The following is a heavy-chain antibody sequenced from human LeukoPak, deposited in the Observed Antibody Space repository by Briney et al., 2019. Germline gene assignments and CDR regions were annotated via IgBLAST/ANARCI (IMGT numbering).Heavy chain of an antibody. J-gene: IGHJ3*02. CDR1: GFTFSNAW. CDR3: TTEVTTVTRGKI. V-gene: IGHV3-15*01. D-gene: IGHD4-17*01. Sequence: PGGSLRLSCAASGFTFSNAWMSWVRQAPGKGLEWVGRNKRKTDGGTTDYAAPVKGRFTISRDDSKNTLYLQMNSLETEDTAVYYCTTEVTTVTRGKIWGQGTMVTVSP. CDR2: NKRKTDGGTT.